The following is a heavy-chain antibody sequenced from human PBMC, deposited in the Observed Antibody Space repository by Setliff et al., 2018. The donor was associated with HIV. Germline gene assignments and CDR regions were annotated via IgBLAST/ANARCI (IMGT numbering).Heavy chain of an antibody. J-gene: IGHJ3*02. D-gene: IGHD6-19*01. CDR3: ARDLGSEQWLPDAFDI. V-gene: IGHV3-66*02. CDR2: IYTGGAT. CDR1: GVTVSKNY. Sequence: PGGSLRLSCAASGVTVSKNYMSWVRQAPGKGLEWASVIYTGGATFYADSVKARFTISRDNSRNTLYLQMNSLRAEDTAVYYCARDLGSEQWLPDAFDIWGQGTMVTVSS.